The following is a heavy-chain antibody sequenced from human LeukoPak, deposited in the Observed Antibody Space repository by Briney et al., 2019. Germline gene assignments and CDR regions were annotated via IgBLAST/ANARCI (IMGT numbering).Heavy chain of an antibody. CDR1: GFTFSSYW. Sequence: GGSLTLFCAAPGFTFSSYWMHWVRHAPGKGLVWVSRINNDESHTTYADSVKGRFTISRDNAKNTLYLQMNSLRVEDTAVYYCARDQSSSWYVAWFDPWGQGTLVTVSS. D-gene: IGHD6-13*01. V-gene: IGHV3-74*01. CDR3: ARDQSSSWYVAWFDP. J-gene: IGHJ5*02. CDR2: INNDESHT.